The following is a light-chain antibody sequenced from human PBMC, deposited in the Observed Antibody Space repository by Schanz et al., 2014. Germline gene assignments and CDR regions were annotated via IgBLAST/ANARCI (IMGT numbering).Light chain of an antibody. CDR3: QHYSDPPWT. J-gene: IGKJ1*01. CDR2: GAS. V-gene: IGKV3-15*01. CDR1: QTISSN. Sequence: EIVMTQSPATLSVSPGETTTLSCRASQTISSNLAWYQQKPGQAPRLLIYGASTRATGVPARFSGSGSGTEFTLTINTLEPEDFAVYFCQHYSDPPWTFGQGTRVEMK.